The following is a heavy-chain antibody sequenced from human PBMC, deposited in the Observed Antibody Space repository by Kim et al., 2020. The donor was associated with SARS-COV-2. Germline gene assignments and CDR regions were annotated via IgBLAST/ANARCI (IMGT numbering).Heavy chain of an antibody. V-gene: IGHV1-2*06. CDR1: GYTFSAYF. D-gene: IGHD1-1*01. CDR3: ARGEFTTAWSADY. J-gene: IGHJ4*02. CDR2: LNPNTGDS. Sequence: ASVKVSCKASGYTFSAYFMHWVRQAPGQGLVWMGRLNPNTGDSEYAHRFEGRVSMTTDMSISTAYMEVTRLTSDDAAVYYCARGEFTTAWSADYWGQGTLVNVSS.